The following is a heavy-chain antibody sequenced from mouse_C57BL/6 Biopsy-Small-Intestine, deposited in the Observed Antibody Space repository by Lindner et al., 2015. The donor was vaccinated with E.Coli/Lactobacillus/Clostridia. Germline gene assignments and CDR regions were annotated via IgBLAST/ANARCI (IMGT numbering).Heavy chain of an antibody. CDR1: GYSFTDYG. V-gene: IGHV1-84*02. J-gene: IGHJ4*01. CDR2: ISTYNGNT. CDR3: ARDGGTSAAGTFTLTD. D-gene: IGHD6-1*01. Sequence: SVKVSCKASGYSFTDYGISWVRQAPGQGLEWLGWISTYNGNTNFAQKLQGRVTMTTDTSTSTAYMELRGLRSDDTAVYYCARDGGTSAAGTFTLTDWGQGTLVTVSS.